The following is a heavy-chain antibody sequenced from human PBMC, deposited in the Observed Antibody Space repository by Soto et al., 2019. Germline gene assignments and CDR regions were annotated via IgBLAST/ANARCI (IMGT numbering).Heavy chain of an antibody. CDR2: VWYDGSNK. CDR3: ARVGYCTSTSSNCPFES. D-gene: IGHD2-2*01. V-gene: IGHV3-33*03. Sequence: QELLVESGGGVVQPGTSLRLSCETPGFIFRSYGMHWVRQAPGKGLEWVAVVWYDGSNKEYGESVKGRFTISRDNSKNTLYLQMNNLRADDTAVYYCARVGYCTSTSSNCPFESWGQGTLVTVSS. CDR1: GFIFRSYG. J-gene: IGHJ4*02.